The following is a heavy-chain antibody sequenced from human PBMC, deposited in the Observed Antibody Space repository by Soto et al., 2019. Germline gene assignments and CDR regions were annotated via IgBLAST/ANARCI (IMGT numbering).Heavy chain of an antibody. V-gene: IGHV3-30*02. J-gene: IGHJ4*02. CDR3: XKDQHDYXXXMGIDY. Sequence: SVKGRFTISRDNSKNTLYLQMDSLRHEDTAMYYCXKDQHDYXXXMGIDYWGQGTQVTVSS. D-gene: IGHD3-16*01.